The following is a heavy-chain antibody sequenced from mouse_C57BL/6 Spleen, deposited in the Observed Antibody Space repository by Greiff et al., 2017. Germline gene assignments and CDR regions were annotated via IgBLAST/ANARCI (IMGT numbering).Heavy chain of an antibody. CDR3: ARHEDEGWAFDY. CDR1: GYTFTEYT. V-gene: IGHV1-62-2*01. D-gene: IGHD3-2*02. CDR2: FYPGSGSI. Sequence: VKLMESGAELVKPGASVKLSCKASGYTFTEYTIHWVKQRSGQGLEWIGWFYPGSGSIKYNEKFKDKATLTADKSSSTVYMERSRLTSEDSAVYFCARHEDEGWAFDYWGQGTTLTVSS. J-gene: IGHJ2*01.